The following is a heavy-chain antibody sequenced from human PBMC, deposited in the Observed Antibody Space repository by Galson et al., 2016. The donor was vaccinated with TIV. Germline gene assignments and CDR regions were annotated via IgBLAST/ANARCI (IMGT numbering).Heavy chain of an antibody. V-gene: IGHV3-23*01. D-gene: IGHD3-16*02. J-gene: IGHJ6*02. Sequence: SLRLSCAASGFTFSTKSMSWVRQAPGKGLEWVSAISGSGSTTYYADSVKGRFTISRDNSNNTLYLQMNSLRAEDRAVYYCAKGPGSYPYHYYGVDVWGQGTTVTV. CDR3: AKGPGSYPYHYYGVDV. CDR1: GFTFSTKS. CDR2: ISGSGSTT.